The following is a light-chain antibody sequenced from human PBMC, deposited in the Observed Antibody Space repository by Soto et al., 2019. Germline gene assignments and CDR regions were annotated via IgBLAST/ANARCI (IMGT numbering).Light chain of an antibody. Sequence: QSVLPQPPSVSGAPGQRVTISCTGTSSNIGAGYDVHWYQQLPGKAPTLLIYSNNDRPSGVPDRFSGSKSGTSASLAITGLQADDEADYYCHSYDSSLSAVVFGGGTKLTV. V-gene: IGLV1-40*01. CDR2: SNN. CDR1: SSNIGAGYD. CDR3: HSYDSSLSAVV. J-gene: IGLJ3*02.